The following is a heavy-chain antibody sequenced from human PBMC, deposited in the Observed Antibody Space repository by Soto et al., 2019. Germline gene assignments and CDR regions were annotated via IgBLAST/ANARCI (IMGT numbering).Heavy chain of an antibody. J-gene: IGHJ6*02. CDR2: IGTAGDT. CDR3: ARGVSSSGYYDDYYYYYGMDA. Sequence: PGGSLRLSCAASGFTFSSYDMHWVRQATGKGLEWVSAIGTAGDTYYPGSVKGRFTISRENAKNSLYLQMNSLRAEDTAVYYCARGVSSSGYYDDYYYYYGMDAWGQGTTVTVS. D-gene: IGHD3-22*01. V-gene: IGHV3-13*01. CDR1: GFTFSSYD.